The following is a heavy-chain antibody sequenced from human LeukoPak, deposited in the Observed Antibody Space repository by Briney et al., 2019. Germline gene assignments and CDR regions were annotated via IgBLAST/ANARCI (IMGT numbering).Heavy chain of an antibody. CDR1: GFNFRGYG. J-gene: IGHJ4*02. D-gene: IGHD3-22*01. CDR3: AKAVVPVISQHYFDY. Sequence: SGGSLRLSCAASGFNFRGYGMHWVRQAPGKGLEWVTFIHYDGRNQYYADSVKGRFTISRDNSKNTLYLQMNSLRAEDTAVYYCAKAVVPVISQHYFDYWGQGTLVTVSS. V-gene: IGHV3-30*02. CDR2: IHYDGRNQ.